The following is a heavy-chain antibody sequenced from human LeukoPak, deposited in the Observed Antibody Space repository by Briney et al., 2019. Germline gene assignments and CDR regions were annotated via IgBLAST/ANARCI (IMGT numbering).Heavy chain of an antibody. CDR2: IRYDGSNK. CDR3: ARPLQEGGASDY. Sequence: GGSLRLSCAASGFTFSSYNMNWVRQAPGKGLEWVAFIRYDGSNKYYADSVKGRFTISRDNSKNTLYLQMNSLRAEDTAVYYCARPLQEGGASDYWGQGTLVTVSS. V-gene: IGHV3-30*02. CDR1: GFTFSSYN. D-gene: IGHD3-16*01. J-gene: IGHJ4*02.